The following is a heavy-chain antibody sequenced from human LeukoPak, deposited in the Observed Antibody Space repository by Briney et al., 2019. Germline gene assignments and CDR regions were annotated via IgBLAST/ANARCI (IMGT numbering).Heavy chain of an antibody. D-gene: IGHD2-21*01. Sequence: ASVKVSCKASGYTFTGYYMHWVRQAPGQWLEWMGWINPNSGGTNYAQKFQGRVTMTRDTSISTAYMELSRLRSDDTAVYYCARDRARGGYSDYYMDVWGKGTTVTVSS. CDR3: ARDRARGGYSDYYMDV. V-gene: IGHV1-2*02. J-gene: IGHJ6*03. CDR2: INPNSGGT. CDR1: GYTFTGYY.